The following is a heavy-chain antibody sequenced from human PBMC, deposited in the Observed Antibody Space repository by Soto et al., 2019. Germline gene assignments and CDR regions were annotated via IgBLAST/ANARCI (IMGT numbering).Heavy chain of an antibody. CDR1: GYTFSDHA. V-gene: IGHV3-30-3*01. CDR2: ISADGTRE. D-gene: IGHD2-2*01. J-gene: IGHJ4*01. CDR3: ATDVVVGGGVRTPCH. Sequence: QVQLVESGGGVVQPGGSLRLSCAASGYTFSDHAMHWFLQSPGKGLEWVTVISADGTREFYAESVKGRFIISRDTLKNRLSLQMNTVRHEDSPFYYSATDVVVGGGVRTPCHWGQGTLVAASS.